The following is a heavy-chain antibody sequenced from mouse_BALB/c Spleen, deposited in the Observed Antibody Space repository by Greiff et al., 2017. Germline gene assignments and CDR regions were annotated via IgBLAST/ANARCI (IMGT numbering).Heavy chain of an antibody. D-gene: IGHD3-2*01. V-gene: IGHV1S137*01. J-gene: IGHJ4*01. Sequence: VQLQQSGAELVRPGVSVKISCKGSGYTFTDYAMHWVKQSHAKSLEWIGVISTYYGDASYNQKFKGKATMTVDKSSSTAYMELARLTSEDSAIYYCARDSSGGEMDYWGQGTSVTVSS. CDR1: GYTFTDYA. CDR2: ISTYYGDA. CDR3: ARDSSGGEMDY.